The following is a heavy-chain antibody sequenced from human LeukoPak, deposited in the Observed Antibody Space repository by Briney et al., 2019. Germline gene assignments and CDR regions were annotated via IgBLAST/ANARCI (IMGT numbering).Heavy chain of an antibody. CDR1: GGSISSSSYY. Sequence: SETLSLTCTVSGGSISSSSYYWSWIRQPAGKGLEWIGRIYTSGSTNYNPSLKSRVTMPVDTSKNQFSLKLSSVTAADTAVYYCAREEGILSLPMDVWGKGTTVTISS. V-gene: IGHV4-61*02. CDR2: IYTSGST. J-gene: IGHJ6*03. D-gene: IGHD6-13*01. CDR3: AREEGILSLPMDV.